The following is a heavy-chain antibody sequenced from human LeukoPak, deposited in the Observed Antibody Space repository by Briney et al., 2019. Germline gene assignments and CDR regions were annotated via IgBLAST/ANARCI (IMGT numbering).Heavy chain of an antibody. D-gene: IGHD5-24*01. J-gene: IGHJ4*02. CDR2: ISSSGSAI. Sequence: GGSLRLSCAASGFTFSDYYVTWIRQAPGKGLEWVSYISSSGSAIYYADSVKGRFTISRDYAKNSLYLQMNSLRAEDTAVYYCASRSVGMAAGDYWGQGTLVTVSS. CDR3: ASRSVGMAAGDY. CDR1: GFTFSDYY. V-gene: IGHV3-11*01.